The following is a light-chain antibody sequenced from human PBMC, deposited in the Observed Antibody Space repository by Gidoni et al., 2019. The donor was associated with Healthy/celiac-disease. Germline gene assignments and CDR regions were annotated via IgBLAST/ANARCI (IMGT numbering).Light chain of an antibody. V-gene: IGLV1-40*01. J-gene: IGLJ2*01. CDR3: QSYDSSLSVV. Sequence: QSVLPQPPSVSGAPGQGVTISCPGSSSNIGAGYDVHWYQQLPGTAPKLLIYGNSNRPSGVPDRFSGSKSGTSASLAITGLQAEDEADYYCQSYDSSLSVVFGGGTKLTVL. CDR1: SSNIGAGYD. CDR2: GNS.